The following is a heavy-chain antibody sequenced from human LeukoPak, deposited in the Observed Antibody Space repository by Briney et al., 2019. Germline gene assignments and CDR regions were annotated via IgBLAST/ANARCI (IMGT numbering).Heavy chain of an antibody. V-gene: IGHV3-30-3*01. Sequence: GGSLRLSCAASGFTFSSYAMHWVRQAPGKGLEWVAVISYDGSNKYYADSVKGRFTISRDNSKNTLYLQMNSPRAEDTAVYYCAREFRGYFDYWGQGTLVTVSS. CDR2: ISYDGSNK. CDR3: AREFRGYFDY. J-gene: IGHJ4*02. CDR1: GFTFSSYA.